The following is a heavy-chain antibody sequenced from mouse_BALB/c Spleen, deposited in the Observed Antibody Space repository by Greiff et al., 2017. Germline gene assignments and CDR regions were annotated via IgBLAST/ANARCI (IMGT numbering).Heavy chain of an antibody. V-gene: IGHV14-3*02. CDR2: IDPANGNT. CDR1: GFNIKDTY. J-gene: IGHJ3*01. Sequence: VQLKESGAELVKPGASVKLSCTASGFNIKDTYMHWVKQRPEQGLEWIGRIDPANGNTKYDPKFQGKATITADTSSNTAYLQLSSLTSEDTAVYYCARAGDGYPFAYWGQGTLVTVSA. D-gene: IGHD2-3*01. CDR3: ARAGDGYPFAY.